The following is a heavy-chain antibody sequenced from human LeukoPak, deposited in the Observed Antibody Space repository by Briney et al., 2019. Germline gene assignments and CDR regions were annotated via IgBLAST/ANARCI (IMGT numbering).Heavy chain of an antibody. V-gene: IGHV1-69*13. CDR3: ASPPRGYSYGYFFDY. Sequence: GASVKVSCKASGGTFSSYAIRWVRQAPGQGLEWMGGIIPIFGTANYAQKFQGRVTITADESTSTAYMELSSLRSEDTAVYYCASPPRGYSYGYFFDYWGQGTLVTVSS. J-gene: IGHJ4*02. D-gene: IGHD5-18*01. CDR1: GGTFSSYA. CDR2: IIPIFGTA.